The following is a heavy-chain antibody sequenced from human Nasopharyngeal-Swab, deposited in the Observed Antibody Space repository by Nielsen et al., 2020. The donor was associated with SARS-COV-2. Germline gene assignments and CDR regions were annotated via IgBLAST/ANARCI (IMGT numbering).Heavy chain of an antibody. CDR2: ISSSSSYI. V-gene: IGHV3-21*01. J-gene: IGHJ4*02. CDR3: ARDGSSLRYFDWLPRGAFDY. Sequence: PGKGMEWVSSISSSSSYIYSADSVKGRFTISRDNAKNSLYLQMNSLRAEDTAVYYCARDGSSLRYFDWLPRGAFDYWGQGTLVTVSS. D-gene: IGHD3-9*01.